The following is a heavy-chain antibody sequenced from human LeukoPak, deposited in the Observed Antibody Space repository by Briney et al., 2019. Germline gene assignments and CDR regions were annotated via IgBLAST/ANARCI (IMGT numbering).Heavy chain of an antibody. J-gene: IGHJ4*02. CDR1: GGTFSSYA. CDR3: ARDDSGGYGRFDY. D-gene: IGHD5-18*01. CDR2: IIPIFGTA. V-gene: IGHV1-69*13. Sequence: SVKVSCKASGGTFSSYAISWVRQAPGQGLEWMGGIIPIFGTANYAQKFQGRVTITADESTSTAYMELSSLRSEDTAVYYCARDDSGGYGRFDYWGQGTLVTVSS.